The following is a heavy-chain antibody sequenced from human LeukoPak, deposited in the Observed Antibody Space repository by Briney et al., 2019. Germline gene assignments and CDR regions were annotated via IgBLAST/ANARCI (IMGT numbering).Heavy chain of an antibody. Sequence: GGSLRLSCAASGFTFSSYSMNWVRQAPGKGLEWVSYISSSSSTIYYADSVKGRFTISRDNAKNSLYLQMNSLRAEDTAVYYCAREKHSSTTGTYLDYWGQGTLVTVSS. CDR2: ISSSSSTI. J-gene: IGHJ4*02. CDR3: AREKHSSTTGTYLDY. D-gene: IGHD1-1*01. CDR1: GFTFSSYS. V-gene: IGHV3-48*01.